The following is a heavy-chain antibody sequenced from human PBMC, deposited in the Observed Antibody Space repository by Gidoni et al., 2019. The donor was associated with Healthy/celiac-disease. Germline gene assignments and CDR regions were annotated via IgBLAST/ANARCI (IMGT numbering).Heavy chain of an antibody. CDR3: ARDQNVYSSGWYDWGDAFDI. Sequence: QLQLQEPGPGLVKPSGTLSLTCAVSAGSISSSNWWSWVRQPPGKGLEWIGEIYHSGSTNYNPSLKSRVTISVDKSKNQFSLKLSSVTAADTAVYYCARDQNVYSSGWYDWGDAFDIWGQGTMVTVSS. CDR1: AGSISSSNW. V-gene: IGHV4-4*02. J-gene: IGHJ3*02. D-gene: IGHD6-19*01. CDR2: IYHSGST.